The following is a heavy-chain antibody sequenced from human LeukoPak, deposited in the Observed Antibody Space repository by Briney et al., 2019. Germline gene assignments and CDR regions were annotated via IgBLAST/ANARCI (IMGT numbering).Heavy chain of an antibody. V-gene: IGHV1-69*13. CDR1: GGTFSSYA. J-gene: IGHJ6*02. Sequence: WASVKVSCKASGGTFSSYAISWVRQAPGQGLEWMGGIIPIFGTANYAQKFQGRVTITADESTSTAYMELSSLRSEDTAVYYCASYPSYYYYGMDVWGQGTTVTVSS. CDR3: ASYPSYYYYGMDV. CDR2: IIPIFGTA.